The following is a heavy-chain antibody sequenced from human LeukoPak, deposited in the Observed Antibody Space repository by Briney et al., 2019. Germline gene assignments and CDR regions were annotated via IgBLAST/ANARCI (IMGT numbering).Heavy chain of an antibody. J-gene: IGHJ4*02. D-gene: IGHD6-19*01. Sequence: GGSLRLSCAASGFTFSSYAMSWVRQAPGKGLEWVSAISGSGGSAYYADSVKGRFTISRDNSKNTLYLQMNGLRAEDTAVYYCAKDDDGPLYGSGSFTFDYWGQGTLVTVSS. CDR3: AKDDDGPLYGSGSFTFDY. V-gene: IGHV3-23*01. CDR1: GFTFSSYA. CDR2: ISGSGGSA.